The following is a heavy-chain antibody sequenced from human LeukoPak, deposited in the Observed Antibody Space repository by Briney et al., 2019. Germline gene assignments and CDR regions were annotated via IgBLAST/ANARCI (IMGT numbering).Heavy chain of an antibody. D-gene: IGHD4-17*01. Sequence: PGGSLRLSCAASGFTFSSYGMSWVRQAPGKGLVWVSRIHDDGSSTNYADSVKGRFTISRDNAKNTLYLQMNSLRVEDTAVYYCTRDLPYGDSFDYWGQGTLVTVSS. CDR2: IHDDGSST. CDR1: GFTFSSYG. J-gene: IGHJ4*02. V-gene: IGHV3-74*01. CDR3: TRDLPYGDSFDY.